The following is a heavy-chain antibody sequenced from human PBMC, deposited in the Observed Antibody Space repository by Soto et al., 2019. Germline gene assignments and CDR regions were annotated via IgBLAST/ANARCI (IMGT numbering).Heavy chain of an antibody. Sequence: SQTMSLTCTVSGGSISSCCYYWGWIRQPPGKGLEWIGSIYYSGSTYYNPSLKSRVTISVDTSKNQFSLQLNSVTPDDTAVYYCARLIGISWLDSWGQGTLVTVSS. J-gene: IGHJ5*01. V-gene: IGHV4-39*01. CDR2: IYYSGST. CDR1: GGSISSCCYY. D-gene: IGHD2-2*01. CDR3: ARLIGISWLDS.